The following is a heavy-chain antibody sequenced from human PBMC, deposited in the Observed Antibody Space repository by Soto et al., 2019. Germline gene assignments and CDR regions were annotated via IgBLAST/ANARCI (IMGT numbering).Heavy chain of an antibody. CDR2: IYPGDSDT. CDR3: AKTDGYEVEY. J-gene: IGHJ4*02. Sequence: GESLRISCKGSGYSFVSYWIAWVRQMPGKGLEWMGSIYPGDSDTTYGPSIQGQVTISADKSSTTVYLQWNTLKASDTAMYYCAKTDGYEVEYWGQGTQVTVSS. CDR1: GYSFVSYW. V-gene: IGHV5-51*01. D-gene: IGHD5-18*01.